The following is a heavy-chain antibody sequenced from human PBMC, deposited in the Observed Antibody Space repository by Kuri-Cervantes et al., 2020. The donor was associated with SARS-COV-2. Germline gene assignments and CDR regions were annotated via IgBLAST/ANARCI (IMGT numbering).Heavy chain of an antibody. D-gene: IGHD6-6*01. Sequence: GSLRLSCAVSGDSISSSNCWCWVRQPPGKGLEWIGGIYHSGSTYYNPSLKSRVTISVDTSKNQFSLKLSSVTAADAAVYYCARGGRKVSSSCRLEYYCYMDVWGRGTTVNVAS. CDR1: GDSISSSNC. V-gene: IGHV4-4*02. CDR2: IYHSGST. J-gene: IGHJ6*03. CDR3: ARGGRKVSSSCRLEYYCYMDV.